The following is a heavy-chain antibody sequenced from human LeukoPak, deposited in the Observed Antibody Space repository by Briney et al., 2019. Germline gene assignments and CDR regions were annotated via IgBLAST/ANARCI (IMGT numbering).Heavy chain of an antibody. J-gene: IGHJ5*02. V-gene: IGHV6-1*01. D-gene: IGHD5-18*01. CDR2: TYYRSKWYN. Sequence: SQTLSLSCAISGDSVSSNSAAWDCIRPSPSRGLVCLGRTYYRSKWYNDYAVSVKSRITINPDTSKNQFSLQLNSVTPEDTAVYYCARVTAMGKNNWFDPWGQGTLVTVSS. CDR3: ARVTAMGKNNWFDP. CDR1: GDSVSSNSAA.